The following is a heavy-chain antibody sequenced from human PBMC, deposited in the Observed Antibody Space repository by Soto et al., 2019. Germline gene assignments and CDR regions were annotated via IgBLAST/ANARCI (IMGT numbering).Heavy chain of an antibody. CDR1: SGPSSSHN. Sequence: QVQLQQSGPGLVKPSETLSLTCSVSSGPSSSHNWGWIRQPPGRGLEWIGYVYSTGGTSYNPSLKRRATISANTYTNHNSLTLTSATAADTAVYYCVRQGIGNLHGLVDVWGQGTTVRVSS. CDR3: VRQGIGNLHGLVDV. CDR2: VYSTGGT. D-gene: IGHD1-1*01. J-gene: IGHJ6*02. V-gene: IGHV4-59*08.